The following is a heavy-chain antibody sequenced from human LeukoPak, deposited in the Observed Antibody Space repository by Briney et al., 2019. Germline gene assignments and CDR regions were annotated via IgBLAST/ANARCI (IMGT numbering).Heavy chain of an antibody. Sequence: SETLSLTCAVYGGSFSGYYWSWIRQPPGKGLEWIGEINHSGSTNYNPSLKSRVTISVDTSKNQFSLKLSSVTAADTAVYYCARLLDCSSTSCYGDAFDIWGQGTMVTVSS. CDR1: GGSFSGYY. J-gene: IGHJ3*02. CDR3: ARLLDCSSTSCYGDAFDI. V-gene: IGHV4-34*01. CDR2: INHSGST. D-gene: IGHD2-2*01.